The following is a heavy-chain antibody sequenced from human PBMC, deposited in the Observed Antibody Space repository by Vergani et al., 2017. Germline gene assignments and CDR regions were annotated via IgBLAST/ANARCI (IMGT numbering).Heavy chain of an antibody. V-gene: IGHV3-33*08. CDR1: GFTFSSYG. D-gene: IGHD3-16*02. CDR2: IWYDGSNK. J-gene: IGHJ4*02. Sequence: VQLLESGGGLVQPGGSLRLSCAASGFTFSSYGMHWVRQAPGKGLEWVAVIWYDGSNKYYADSVKGRFTISRDNSKNTLYLQMNSLRAEDTAVYYCAREGVMITFGGVIAGYYFDYWGQGTLVTVSS. CDR3: AREGVMITFGGVIAGYYFDY.